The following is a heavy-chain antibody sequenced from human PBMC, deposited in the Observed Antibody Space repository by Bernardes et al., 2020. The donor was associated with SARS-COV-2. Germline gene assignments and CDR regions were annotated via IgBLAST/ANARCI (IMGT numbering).Heavy chain of an antibody. V-gene: IGHV4-39*01. J-gene: IGHJ4*02. CDR1: GVPINSGGNY. Sequence: SETLSLTCTVNGVPINSGGNYWAWIRQPPGKGLEWIGSIYYTGSTYYNPSLNSRLSMSVDTSKSEFSLRLTSVTAADTAIYYCARVLVAMIATSDYWGQGALVTVSS. CDR2: IYYTGST. CDR3: ARVLVAMIATSDY. D-gene: IGHD2-2*01.